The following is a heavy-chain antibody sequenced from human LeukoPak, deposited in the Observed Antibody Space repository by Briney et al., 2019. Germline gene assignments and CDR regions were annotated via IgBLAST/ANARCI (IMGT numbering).Heavy chain of an antibody. Sequence: PGGSLRLSCAASGFTFSSYSMNWVRQAPGKGLEWLSYISSSGSNIYYADSVKGRFTISRDNAKNSLYLQMNSLRDEDTAVYYCAGDQGSWWELLYGFDYWGQGTLVTVSS. CDR2: ISSSGSNI. D-gene: IGHD1-26*01. CDR1: GFTFSSYS. V-gene: IGHV3-48*02. CDR3: AGDQGSWWELLYGFDY. J-gene: IGHJ4*02.